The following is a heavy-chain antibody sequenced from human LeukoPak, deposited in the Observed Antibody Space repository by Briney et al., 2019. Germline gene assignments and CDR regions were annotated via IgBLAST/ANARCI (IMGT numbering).Heavy chain of an antibody. CDR1: GDSISSSSFY. CDR3: ASFAGVVISQYFDY. J-gene: IGHJ4*02. V-gene: IGHV4-39*07. D-gene: IGHD3-3*01. CDR2: IYYSGST. Sequence: PSETLSLTCSVSGDSISSSSFYWGWIRQPPGKGLEWIGSIYYSGSTYYNPSLKSRVTISVDTSKNQFSLKLSSVTAADTAVYYCASFAGVVISQYFDYWGQGTLVTVSS.